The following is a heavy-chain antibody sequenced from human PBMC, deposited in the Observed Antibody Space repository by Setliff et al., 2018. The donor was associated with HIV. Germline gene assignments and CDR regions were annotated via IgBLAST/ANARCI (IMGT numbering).Heavy chain of an antibody. CDR2: ITHSGST. V-gene: IGHV4-34*01. J-gene: IGHJ6*03. CDR3: AKGVAGLQYYYYMDV. Sequence: SETLSLTCAVYGGSFSGYYWTWIRQPPGKGLEWIGEITHSGSTNYNPSLETRVTISVDTSKNQFPLKLSSVTAADTAVYYCAKGVAGLQYYYYMDVWGKGTTVTVSS. CDR1: GGSFSGYY. D-gene: IGHD6-19*01.